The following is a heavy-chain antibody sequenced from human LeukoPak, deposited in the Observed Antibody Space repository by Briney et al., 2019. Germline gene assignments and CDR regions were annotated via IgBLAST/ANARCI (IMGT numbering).Heavy chain of an antibody. V-gene: IGHV3-30*18. CDR3: AKLPHYYDSSGLRAFDI. J-gene: IGHJ3*02. CDR1: GFTFSSYG. Sequence: GRSLRLSCAASGFTFSSYGMHWVRQAPGKGLEWVAVISYDGSNKYYADSVKGRFTISRDNSKNTLYLQMNSLRAEDTAVYYCAKLPHYYDSSGLRAFDIWGQGTMVTVSS. CDR2: ISYDGSNK. D-gene: IGHD3-22*01.